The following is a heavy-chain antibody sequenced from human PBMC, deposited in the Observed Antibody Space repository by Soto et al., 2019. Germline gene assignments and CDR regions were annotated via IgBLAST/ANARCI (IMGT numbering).Heavy chain of an antibody. V-gene: IGHV3-30-3*01. CDR2: ISYDGSNK. CDR1: GFTFSSYA. CDR3: ARDRVVVVVAAPWYFDY. J-gene: IGHJ4*02. D-gene: IGHD2-15*01. Sequence: QVQLVESGGGVVQPGRSLRLSCAASGFTFSSYAMHWVRQAPGKGLEWVAVISYDGSNKYYADSVKGRFTISRDNSKNTLYLQMNSLRAEDTAVYYCARDRVVVVVAAPWYFDYWGQGTLVTVSS.